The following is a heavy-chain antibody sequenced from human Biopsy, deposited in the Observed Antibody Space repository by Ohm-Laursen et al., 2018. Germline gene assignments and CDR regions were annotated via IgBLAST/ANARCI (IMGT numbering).Heavy chain of an antibody. CDR3: ARIAAAGWDDY. CDR2: ISGYNGDT. CDR1: GYKFTSYG. J-gene: IGHJ4*02. V-gene: IGHV1-18*01. D-gene: IGHD6-25*01. Sequence: ASVKVSCKASGYKFTSYGMSWVRQAPGQGFEWMGRISGYNGDTNYAQKFQGRITMTIDAATSTGYMDLRSLKSDDTAVYYCARIAAAGWDDYWGQGTLVTVSS.